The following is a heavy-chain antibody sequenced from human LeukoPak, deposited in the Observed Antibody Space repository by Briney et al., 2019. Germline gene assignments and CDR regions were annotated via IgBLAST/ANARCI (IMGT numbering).Heavy chain of an antibody. D-gene: IGHD3-10*01. Sequence: PGGSLRLSCVASGFTFSSYWMHWVRHTPGQGLMWVARIQSDGSTIYADSVQSRFTISRDNAMNTVYLQMNSLRVDDTAVYFCTRAITYFYGSVTYDWFESWGQGIRVTVSS. CDR2: IQSDGST. J-gene: IGHJ5*01. V-gene: IGHV3-74*01. CDR1: GFTFSSYW. CDR3: TRAITYFYGSVTYDWFES.